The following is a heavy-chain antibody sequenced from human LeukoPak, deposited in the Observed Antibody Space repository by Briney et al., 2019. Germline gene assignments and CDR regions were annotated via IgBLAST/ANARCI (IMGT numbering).Heavy chain of an antibody. CDR2: TYYRSKWYN. CDR1: GDSVSSNSAA. J-gene: IGHJ4*02. V-gene: IGHV6-1*01. Sequence: SQTLSLTCAISGDSVSSNSAAWNWIRQSPSRGLEWLGRTYYRSKWYNDYAVSVKSRITINPDTSKNQFSLQLNSVTPEDTAVYYCARDPGARISGYCSSTSCSPYYFDYWGQGTLVTVSS. CDR3: ARDPGARISGYCSSTSCSPYYFDY. D-gene: IGHD2-2*01.